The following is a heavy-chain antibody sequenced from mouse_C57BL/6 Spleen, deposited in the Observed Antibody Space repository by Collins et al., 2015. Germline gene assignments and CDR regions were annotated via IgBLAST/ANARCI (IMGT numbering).Heavy chain of an antibody. D-gene: IGHD3-2*02. CDR2: IHPSDSDT. CDR1: GYTFTRYW. Sequence: QVQLQQPGAELVKPGASVKVSCKASGYTFTRYWMHWVKQRPGQGLEWIGRIHPSDSDTNYNQKFKDKAILTVDKSSSTAYMQLSSLTSGDSAVYYCTMELLRLIYTMDYWGQGTSVTVSS. CDR3: TMELLRLIYTMDY. V-gene: IGHV1-74*01. J-gene: IGHJ4*01.